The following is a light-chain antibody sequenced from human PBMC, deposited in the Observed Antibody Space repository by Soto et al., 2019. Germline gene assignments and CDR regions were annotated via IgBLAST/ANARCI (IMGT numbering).Light chain of an antibody. CDR2: SNK. Sequence: QSVLTQPPSASGTPGQRVTISCSGSSSNIGSNTVNWYQQLPGTAPKVLIYSNKQRPSGVPDRFSGSKSGTSASLAISGLQSEDEADYSCAAWDDSLNALVFGGGTKLTVL. V-gene: IGLV1-44*01. CDR3: AAWDDSLNALV. CDR1: SSNIGSNT. J-gene: IGLJ3*02.